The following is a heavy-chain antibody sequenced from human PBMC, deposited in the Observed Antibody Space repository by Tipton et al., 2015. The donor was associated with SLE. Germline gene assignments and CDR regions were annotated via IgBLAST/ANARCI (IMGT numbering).Heavy chain of an antibody. D-gene: IGHD4-17*01. V-gene: IGHV3-48*03. CDR1: GFTFDDYG. Sequence: SLRLSCAASGFTFDDYGMSWVRQAPGKGLGWVSYISSSGSTIYYADSVKGRFTISRDNAKNSLYLQMNSLRAEDTAVYYCARDGYGDRYYFDYWGQGTLVTVSS. CDR3: ARDGYGDRYYFDY. J-gene: IGHJ4*02. CDR2: ISSSGSTI.